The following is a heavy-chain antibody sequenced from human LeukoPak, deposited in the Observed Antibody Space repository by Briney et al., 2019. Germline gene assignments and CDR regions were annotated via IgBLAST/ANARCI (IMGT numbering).Heavy chain of an antibody. CDR1: GGTFSSYA. J-gene: IGHJ4*02. D-gene: IGHD3-3*01. CDR2: IIPILGIA. Sequence: ASVTVSCKASGGTFSSYAISWVRQAPGQGLEWMGRIIPILGIANYAQKFQGRVTITADKSTSTAYMELSSLRSEDTAVYYCARDLPLYDFWSGYSPHFDYWGQGTLVTISS. CDR3: ARDLPLYDFWSGYSPHFDY. V-gene: IGHV1-69*04.